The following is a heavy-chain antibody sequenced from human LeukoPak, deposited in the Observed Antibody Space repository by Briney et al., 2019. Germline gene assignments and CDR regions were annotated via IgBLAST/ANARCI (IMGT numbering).Heavy chain of an antibody. V-gene: IGHV4-59*01. J-gene: IGHJ4*02. CDR3: ARQSISGSSLSYFDY. CDR2: IYYSGST. D-gene: IGHD3-22*01. Sequence: PSETLSLTRTVSGGSISSYYWSWIRQPPGKGLEWIGNIYYSGSTNYNPSLKSRVTISVDTSKNQCSLKLSSVTAADTAVYYCARQSISGSSLSYFDYWGQGTLVNVSS. CDR1: GGSISSYY.